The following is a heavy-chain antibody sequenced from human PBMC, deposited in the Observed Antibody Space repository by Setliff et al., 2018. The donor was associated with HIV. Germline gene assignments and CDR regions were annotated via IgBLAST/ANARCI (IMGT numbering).Heavy chain of an antibody. CDR3: ARGPQYNFWGGYLGL. CDR1: GFTFSNYW. Sequence: GGSLRLSCAASGFTFSNYWMSWVRQAPGKGLEWVANIKQDGSDKYYVDSVKGRFTISRDNAKNSLYLQLTSLRAEDTAVYYCARGPQYNFWGGYLGLWGQGTLVTVSS. D-gene: IGHD3-3*01. CDR2: IKQDGSDK. V-gene: IGHV3-7*01. J-gene: IGHJ4*02.